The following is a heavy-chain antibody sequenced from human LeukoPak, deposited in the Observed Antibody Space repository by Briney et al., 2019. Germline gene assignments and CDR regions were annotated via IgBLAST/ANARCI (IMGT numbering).Heavy chain of an antibody. CDR1: GFSLSTSGMC. Sequence: RESGPALVKPTQTLTLTCTFSGFSLSTSGMCVSWIRQPPGKALEWLARIDWDDDKYYSTSLKTRLTISKDTSKTQVVLTMTNMDPVDTATYYCARIRQYYGSGLYYFDYWGQGTLVTVSS. J-gene: IGHJ4*02. CDR2: IDWDDDK. CDR3: ARIRQYYGSGLYYFDY. V-gene: IGHV2-70*11. D-gene: IGHD3-10*01.